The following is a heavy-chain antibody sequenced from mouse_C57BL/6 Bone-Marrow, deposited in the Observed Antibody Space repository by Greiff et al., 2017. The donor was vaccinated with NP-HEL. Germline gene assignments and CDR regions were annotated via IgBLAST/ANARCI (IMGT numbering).Heavy chain of an antibody. Sequence: QVQLQQPGAELVKPGASVKMSCKASGYTFTSYWITWVKQRPGQGLEWIGDIYPGSGSTNYNEKFKSKATLTVDTSSSTADMQLSSLTSEDSAVSYCARARYITTVKGSAMDYWGQGTSVTVSS. CDR1: GYTFTSYW. CDR2: IYPGSGST. V-gene: IGHV1-55*01. D-gene: IGHD1-1*01. J-gene: IGHJ4*01. CDR3: ARARYITTVKGSAMDY.